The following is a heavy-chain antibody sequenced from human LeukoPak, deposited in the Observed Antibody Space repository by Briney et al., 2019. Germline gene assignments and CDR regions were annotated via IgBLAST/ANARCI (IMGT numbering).Heavy chain of an antibody. CDR2: IKQDGSEK. D-gene: IGHD5-24*01. CDR1: GFTVITSY. CDR3: ARDEEMAPNDY. V-gene: IGHV3-7*01. J-gene: IGHJ4*02. Sequence: QPGGSLRLSCAASGFTVITSYMSWVRQAPGKGLEWVANIKQDGSEKYYVDSVKGRFTISRDNAKNSLYLQMNSLRAEDTAVYYCARDEEMAPNDYWGQGTLVTVSS.